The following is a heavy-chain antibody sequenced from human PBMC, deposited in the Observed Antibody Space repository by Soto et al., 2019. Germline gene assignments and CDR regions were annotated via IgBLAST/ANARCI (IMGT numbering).Heavy chain of an antibody. Sequence: EVQRLESGGGLVQPGGSLRLSCEASGFPFSTSAMNWVRQAPGKGLEWVSIISDTSDAAHYAEAVKGLITSSRDNSKNTVYLQMNSLRAEDTAVYYCGKYSGRYPVYHGMSVWGQGTTVTVSS. D-gene: IGHD1-26*01. CDR3: GKYSGRYPVYHGMSV. CDR2: ISDTSDAA. CDR1: GFPFSTSA. V-gene: IGHV3-23*01. J-gene: IGHJ6*02.